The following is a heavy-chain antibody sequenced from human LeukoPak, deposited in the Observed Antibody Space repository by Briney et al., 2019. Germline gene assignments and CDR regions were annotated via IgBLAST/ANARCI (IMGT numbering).Heavy chain of an antibody. D-gene: IGHD3-10*01. CDR2: IIPILGIA. V-gene: IGHV1-69*04. CDR1: GGTFSSYA. Sequence: VASVKVSCKASGGTFSSYAISWVRQAPGQGLEWMGRIIPILGIANYAQKFQGRVTITADKSTSTAYMELSSLRSEDTAVYYCARGFTMVRGACDYWGQGTLITVSS. CDR3: ARGFTMVRGACDY. J-gene: IGHJ4*02.